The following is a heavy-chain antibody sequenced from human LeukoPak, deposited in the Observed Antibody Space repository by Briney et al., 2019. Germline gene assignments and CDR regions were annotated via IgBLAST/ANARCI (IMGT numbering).Heavy chain of an antibody. V-gene: IGHV4-34*01. CDR3: ARGSFGITMSRSLDV. CDR1: GGSFSGYY. CDR2: INHSGST. Sequence: PSETLPLTCAVYGGSFSGYYWSWIRQPPGKGLEWIGEINHSGSTNYNPSLKSRVTISVDTSKNQFSLKLSSVTAADTAAYYCARGSFGITMSRSLDVWGQGTTVTVSS. J-gene: IGHJ6*02. D-gene: IGHD3-10*02.